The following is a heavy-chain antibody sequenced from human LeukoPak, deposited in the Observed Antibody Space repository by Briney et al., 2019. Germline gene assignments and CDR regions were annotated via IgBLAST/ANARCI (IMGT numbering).Heavy chain of an antibody. CDR3: TKGTTVTTPRAFDI. V-gene: IGHV3-23*01. CDR2: ISGSGAST. J-gene: IGHJ3*02. D-gene: IGHD4-17*01. CDR1: GFTVSSNE. Sequence: PGGSLRLSCAASGFTVSSNEMSWVRQAPGKGLEWVSAISGSGASTYYPDSVKGRFTISRDNSKNTLYLQMNSLRAEDTAVYYCTKGTTVTTPRAFDIWGQGTVVTVSS.